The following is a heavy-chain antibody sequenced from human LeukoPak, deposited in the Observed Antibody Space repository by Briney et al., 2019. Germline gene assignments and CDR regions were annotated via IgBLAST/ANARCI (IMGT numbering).Heavy chain of an antibody. Sequence: PSETLSLTCTVSGGSLSGFYWSWIRQAPGKGLEWIGYVYYSGSTTYNPSLKSRVTISVDTSKNQFSLRLGSVTAADTAVYYCAATPSLVGATTLSDAFDIWGQGTMVTVSS. J-gene: IGHJ3*02. V-gene: IGHV4-59*03. CDR1: GGSLSGFY. D-gene: IGHD1-26*01. CDR3: AATPSLVGATTLSDAFDI. CDR2: VYYSGST.